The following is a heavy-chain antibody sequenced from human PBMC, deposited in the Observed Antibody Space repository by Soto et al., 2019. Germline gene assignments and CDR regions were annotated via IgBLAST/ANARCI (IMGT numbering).Heavy chain of an antibody. CDR1: GGSISSSSYY. Sequence: ETLSLTCTVSGGSISSSSYYWGWIRQPPGKGLEWIGSIYYSGSTYYNPSLKSRVTISVDTSKNQFSLKLSSVTAADTAVHYCARHVNPWAQGAFDIWGQGTMVTVSS. D-gene: IGHD7-27*01. V-gene: IGHV4-39*01. CDR2: IYYSGST. CDR3: ARHVNPWAQGAFDI. J-gene: IGHJ3*02.